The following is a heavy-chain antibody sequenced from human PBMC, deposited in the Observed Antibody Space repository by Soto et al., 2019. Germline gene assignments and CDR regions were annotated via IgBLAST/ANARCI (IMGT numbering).Heavy chain of an antibody. CDR2: ISYDGSNK. J-gene: IGHJ6*02. Sequence: GGSLRLSCAASGFTFSSYAMHWVRQAPGKGLEWVAVISYDGSNKYYADSVKGRFTISRGNSKNTLYLQMNSLRAEDTAVYYCARDSGPGYSSSSRVYYYGMDVWGQGTTVTVSS. CDR1: GFTFSSYA. V-gene: IGHV3-30-3*01. CDR3: ARDSGPGYSSSSRVYYYGMDV. D-gene: IGHD6-6*01.